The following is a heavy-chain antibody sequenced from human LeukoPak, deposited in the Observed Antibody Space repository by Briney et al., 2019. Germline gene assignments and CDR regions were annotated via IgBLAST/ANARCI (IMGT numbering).Heavy chain of an antibody. D-gene: IGHD3-10*01. Sequence: GGSLRLSCAASGFIFSDYWMYWVRQAPGNGLVCVARISTDVSNTRYADSVKGRFTISRDNAKNTLYLQMNSLRAEDTAVYYCAREGTASIDYWGQGTLVTVSS. CDR3: AREGTASIDY. CDR1: GFIFSDYW. J-gene: IGHJ4*02. CDR2: ISTDVSNT. V-gene: IGHV3-74*01.